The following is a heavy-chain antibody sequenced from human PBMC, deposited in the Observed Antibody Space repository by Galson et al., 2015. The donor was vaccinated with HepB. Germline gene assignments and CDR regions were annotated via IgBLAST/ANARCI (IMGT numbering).Heavy chain of an antibody. D-gene: IGHD5/OR15-5a*01. CDR3: ARPVSSDFYHYYMDL. CDR1: GGSFTAYY. V-gene: IGHV4-34*01. J-gene: IGHJ6*03. Sequence: ETLSLTCAVHGGSFTAYYWTWVRQPPGKGLEWIGEINHSGSTNYNPSLKSRVNISSDPSNNQFSLNLRSGTAAETAIYYRARPVSSDFYHYYMDLWGRGTAVTVSS. CDR2: INHSGST.